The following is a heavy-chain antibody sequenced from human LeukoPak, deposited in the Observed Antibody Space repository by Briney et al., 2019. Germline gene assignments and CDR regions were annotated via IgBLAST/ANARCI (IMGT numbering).Heavy chain of an antibody. CDR1: GFTFSSYG. Sequence: GGSLRLSCAASGFTFSSYGMHWVRQAPGKGLEWVAVIWYDGSNKYYADSVKGRFTISRDNSKNTLYLQMNSLRAEDTAVYYCAKVGDYGDYALDYWGQGTLVTVSS. J-gene: IGHJ4*02. V-gene: IGHV3-30*02. CDR3: AKVGDYGDYALDY. D-gene: IGHD4-17*01. CDR2: IWYDGSNK.